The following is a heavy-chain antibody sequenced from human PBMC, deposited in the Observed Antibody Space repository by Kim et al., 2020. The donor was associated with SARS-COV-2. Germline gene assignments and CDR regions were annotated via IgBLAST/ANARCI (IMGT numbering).Heavy chain of an antibody. CDR2: ISYDGSNK. D-gene: IGHD5-18*01. Sequence: GGSLRLSCAASGFTFSSYAMHWVRQAPGKGLEWVAVISYDGSNKYYADSVKGRFTISRDNSKNTLYLQMNSLRAEDTAVYYCARDHGLWLMWGYFDYWGQGTLVTVSS. CDR3: ARDHGLWLMWGYFDY. CDR1: GFTFSSYA. V-gene: IGHV3-30*04. J-gene: IGHJ4*02.